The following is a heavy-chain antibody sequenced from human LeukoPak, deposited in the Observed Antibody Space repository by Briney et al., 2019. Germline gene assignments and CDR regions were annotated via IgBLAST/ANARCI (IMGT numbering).Heavy chain of an antibody. D-gene: IGHD6-19*01. CDR2: TFYRSNWYD. CDR3: AREVAGTWAFDI. J-gene: IGHJ3*02. V-gene: IGHV6-1*01. Sequence: SQTLSLTCAISGDSVSSNTAAWNWIRQSPSRGLEWLGRTFYRSNWYDDYAASVKSRIAINPDTSMNQFSLHLKSVTPEDTTVYYCAREVAGTWAFDIWGQGTRVTVSS. CDR1: GDSVSSNTAA.